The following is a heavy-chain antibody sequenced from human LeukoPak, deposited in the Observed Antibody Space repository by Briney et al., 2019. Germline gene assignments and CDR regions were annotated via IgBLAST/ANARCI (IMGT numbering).Heavy chain of an antibody. CDR1: GFSVSNNY. CDR3: ARSGYCSGGSCHEFDP. J-gene: IGHJ5*02. Sequence: PGGSLRLSCAASGFSVSNNYMSWVRQAPGKGLEWVSSISSSSSYIYYADSVKGRFTISRDNAKNSLYLQMNSLRAEDTAVYYCARSGYCSGGSCHEFDPWGQGTLVTVSS. D-gene: IGHD2-15*01. V-gene: IGHV3-21*01. CDR2: ISSSSSYI.